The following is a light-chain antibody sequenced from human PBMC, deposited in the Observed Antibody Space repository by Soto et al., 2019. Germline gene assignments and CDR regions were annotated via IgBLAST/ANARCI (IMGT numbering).Light chain of an antibody. CDR3: FSHRSGDSHV. J-gene: IGLJ1*01. Sequence: QSVLTQPVSVSGSPGQSITISCTGTSSDVGGYNYVSWYQQYPGKAPKLMIYGVTNRPSGVSNRFSGSKTGNTASLTISGLQAEDEAYYYCFSHRSGDSHVFGTGTKVTVL. V-gene: IGLV2-14*01. CDR1: SSDVGGYNY. CDR2: GVT.